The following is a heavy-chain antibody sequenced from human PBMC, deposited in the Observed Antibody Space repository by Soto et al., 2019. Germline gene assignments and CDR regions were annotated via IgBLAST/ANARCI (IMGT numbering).Heavy chain of an antibody. CDR2: ISSYNGNT. V-gene: IGHV1-18*01. D-gene: IGHD6-6*01. CDR1: GYTFISYG. CDR3: ARDRPTSSIRARDYYYAMDV. Sequence: ASVKVSCKASGYTFISYGISWVRQAPGQGLEWMGWISSYNGNTNYAQKLQGRVTMTTDTSTTTAYMELRSLRSDDTAVYYCARDRPTSSIRARDYYYAMDVWGQRTTVTFSS. J-gene: IGHJ6*02.